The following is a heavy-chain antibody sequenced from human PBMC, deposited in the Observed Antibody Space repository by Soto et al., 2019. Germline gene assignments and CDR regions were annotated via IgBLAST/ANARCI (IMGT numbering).Heavy chain of an antibody. Sequence: GESLKISCKGSGYSFTSYWISWVRQMPGKGLEWMGRIDPSDSYTNYSPSFQGHVTISADKSISTAYLQWSSLKASDTAMYYCARGVPYYYDSRGLPQGWFDPWGQGTLVTVSS. J-gene: IGHJ5*02. CDR2: IDPSDSYT. CDR1: GYSFTSYW. D-gene: IGHD3-22*01. V-gene: IGHV5-10-1*01. CDR3: ARGVPYYYDSRGLPQGWFDP.